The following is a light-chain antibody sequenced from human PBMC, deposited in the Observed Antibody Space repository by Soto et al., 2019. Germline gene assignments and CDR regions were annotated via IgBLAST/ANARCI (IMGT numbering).Light chain of an antibody. J-gene: IGLJ1*01. V-gene: IGLV2-11*01. CDR1: SSDVGGYNY. CDR2: DVS. CDR3: CSYAGSPRYV. Sequence: QSALTQPRSVSGSPGQSVTISCTGTSSDVGGYNYVSWYQQHPGKAPKVMIYDVSERPSGVPDRFSGSKSGNTASLTISGLQAEDEADYYCCSYAGSPRYVLGTGTKLNVL.